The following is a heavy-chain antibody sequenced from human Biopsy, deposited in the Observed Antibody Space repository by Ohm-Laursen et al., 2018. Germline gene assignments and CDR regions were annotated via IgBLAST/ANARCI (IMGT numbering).Heavy chain of an antibody. CDR3: AIFEGYSDDNLDYEHYGMDV. D-gene: IGHD1-26*01. CDR1: EFSFSRYD. Sequence: ASVKVSCKGSEFSFSRYDMHWVRQAPGRGLEWMGIISPSGGGTMDTQKFQDRLTMTRDTSTSTVHMELKSLKSEDTAAYYCAIFEGYSDDNLDYEHYGMDVWGQGTTVTVSS. J-gene: IGHJ6*02. V-gene: IGHV1-46*01. CDR2: ISPSGGGT.